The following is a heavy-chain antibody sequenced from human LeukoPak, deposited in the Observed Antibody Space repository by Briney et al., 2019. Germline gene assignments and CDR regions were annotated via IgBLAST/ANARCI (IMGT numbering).Heavy chain of an antibody. V-gene: IGHV3-48*03. D-gene: IGHD6-19*01. Sequence: GGSLRLSCAASGFTFSSYEMNWVRQAPGKGLEWVSYISSSGSTIYYADSVKGRFTISRDNAKNSLYLQMNSLRAEDTAVYYCARESRSSGWHRIDYWGQGTLVTVSS. CDR3: ARESRSSGWHRIDY. CDR2: ISSSGSTI. CDR1: GFTFSSYE. J-gene: IGHJ4*02.